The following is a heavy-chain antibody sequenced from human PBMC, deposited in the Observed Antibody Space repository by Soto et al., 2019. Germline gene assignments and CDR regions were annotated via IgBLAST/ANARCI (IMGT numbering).Heavy chain of an antibody. D-gene: IGHD5-12*01. J-gene: IGHJ4*02. Sequence: PSETLSLTCAAYGGSFSGYYWSWIRQPPGKGLEWIGEINHSGSTNYNPSLKSRVTISVDTSKNQFSLKLSSVTAADTAVYYCARVRYSGYDYRFDYWGQGTLVTVSS. CDR1: GGSFSGYY. V-gene: IGHV4-34*01. CDR2: INHSGST. CDR3: ARVRYSGYDYRFDY.